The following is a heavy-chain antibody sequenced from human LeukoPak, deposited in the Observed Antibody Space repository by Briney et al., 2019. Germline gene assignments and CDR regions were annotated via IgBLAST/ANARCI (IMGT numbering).Heavy chain of an antibody. CDR3: AKSSGGGWYVQYFDY. V-gene: IGHV3-30*02. CDR2: IQYDGSNK. Sequence: SGGSLRLSCAASGFTFSSYGMQWVRQSPGKGLEWVAFIQYDGSNKYYADSVRGRFTISRDNSKNTLYLQMNSLRTEDTAVYYCAKSSGGGWYVQYFDYWGQGALVTVSS. J-gene: IGHJ4*02. CDR1: GFTFSSYG. D-gene: IGHD6-19*01.